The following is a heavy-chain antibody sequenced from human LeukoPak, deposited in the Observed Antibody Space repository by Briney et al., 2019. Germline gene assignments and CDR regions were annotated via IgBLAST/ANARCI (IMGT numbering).Heavy chain of an antibody. J-gene: IGHJ4*02. CDR1: GFTVSSSA. CDR3: ARAQWRPYESSLDY. Sequence: GGSLRLSCAASGFTVSSSAMSWVRQAPGRGLEWVSVIYIGGSIYYADSVKGRFTISRDNSKNTLYLQMNSLRAEDTAVYYCARAQWRPYESSLDYWGQGTLVTVSS. V-gene: IGHV3-53*01. CDR2: IYIGGSI. D-gene: IGHD3-22*01.